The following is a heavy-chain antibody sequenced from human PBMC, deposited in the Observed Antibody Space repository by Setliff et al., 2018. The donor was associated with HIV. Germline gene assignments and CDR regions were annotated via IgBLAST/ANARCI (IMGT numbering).Heavy chain of an antibody. Sequence: LRLSCLASGMTFSDAWMTWVRQAPGKGLEWVGRIKSKEDGAIDYADSVQGRFTISRDNSKNSLYLQMNGLRVEDTGVYYCARDNLYYNLYDGSPVYGMDVWGQGTTVTVSS. V-gene: IGHV3-11*04. CDR3: ARDNLYYNLYDGSPVYGMDV. CDR2: IKSKEDGAI. D-gene: IGHD3-3*01. J-gene: IGHJ6*02. CDR1: GMTFSDAW.